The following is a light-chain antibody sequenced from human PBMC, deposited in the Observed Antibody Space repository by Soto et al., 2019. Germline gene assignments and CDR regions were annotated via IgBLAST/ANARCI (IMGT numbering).Light chain of an antibody. Sequence: QSALTQPASVSGSPGQSITISCTGTSSDVGGYNYVSWYQQHPGKAPKLMIYDVSNRPSGVSNRFSGSKSGNTASLTISGLQAEDEAVYYCSSYTSSSTLEVVFGGGTKLTVL. CDR3: SSYTSSSTLEVV. J-gene: IGLJ2*01. V-gene: IGLV2-14*01. CDR2: DVS. CDR1: SSDVGGYNY.